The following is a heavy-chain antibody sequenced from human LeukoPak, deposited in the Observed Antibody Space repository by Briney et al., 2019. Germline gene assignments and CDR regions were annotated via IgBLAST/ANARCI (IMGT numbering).Heavy chain of an antibody. CDR3: ARGAGKYIDSSLDY. V-gene: IGHV1-69*13. Sequence: GASVKVSCKASGGTSSSYAISWVRQAPGQGLEWMGGIIPIFGTANYAQKFQGRVTITADESTTTAYVELSSLRSEDTAVYYCARGAGKYIDSSLDYWGQGTLVTVSS. J-gene: IGHJ4*02. D-gene: IGHD3-10*01. CDR1: GGTSSSYA. CDR2: IIPIFGTA.